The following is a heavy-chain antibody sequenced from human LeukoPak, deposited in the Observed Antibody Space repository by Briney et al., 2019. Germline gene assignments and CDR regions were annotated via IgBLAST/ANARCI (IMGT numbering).Heavy chain of an antibody. V-gene: IGHV2-70*11. CDR3: ARGLYCSSTSWPLFDY. J-gene: IGHJ4*02. D-gene: IGHD2-2*01. Sequence: TLSLTCAVYGGSFSGYYWSWIRQPPGKALEWLARIDWDDDKYYSTSLKTRLTISKDTSKNQVVLTMTNMDPVDTATYYCARGLYCSSTSWPLFDYWGQGTLVTVSS. CDR1: GGSFSGYY. CDR2: IDWDDDK.